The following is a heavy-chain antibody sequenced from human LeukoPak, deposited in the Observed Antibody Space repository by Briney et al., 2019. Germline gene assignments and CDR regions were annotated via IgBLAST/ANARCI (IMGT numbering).Heavy chain of an antibody. J-gene: IGHJ5*02. Sequence: GGSLRLSCAASGFTFSSYSMNWVRQAPGKGLEWVSSISSSSSSYIYYADSVKGRFTISRDNAKNSLYLQMNSLRAEDTAVYYCARDLADNYDSGLWFDPWGQGTLVTVSS. V-gene: IGHV3-21*01. CDR2: ISSSSSSYI. CDR1: GFTFSSYS. CDR3: ARDLADNYDSGLWFDP. D-gene: IGHD3-22*01.